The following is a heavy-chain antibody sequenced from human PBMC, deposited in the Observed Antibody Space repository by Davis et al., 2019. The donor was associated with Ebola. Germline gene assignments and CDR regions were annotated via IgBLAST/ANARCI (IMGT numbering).Heavy chain of an antibody. D-gene: IGHD4-23*01. CDR3: AKDGDYGGKGGPFDI. J-gene: IGHJ3*02. Sequence: PGGSLRLSCAASGFTFDDYAMHWVRQAPGKGLEWVSGISWNSGSIGYADSVKGRFTISRDNAKNSLYLQMNSLRAEDTALYYCAKDGDYGGKGGPFDIWGQGTMVTVSS. CDR1: GFTFDDYA. CDR2: ISWNSGSI. V-gene: IGHV3-9*01.